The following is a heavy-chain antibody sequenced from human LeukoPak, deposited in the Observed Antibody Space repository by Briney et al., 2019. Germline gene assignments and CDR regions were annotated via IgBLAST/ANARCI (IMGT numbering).Heavy chain of an antibody. CDR3: ARLIPYYYDSSGYFD. Sequence: ASVKVSCKASGYTFTGYYMHWVRQAPGQGLEWMGWINPNSGGTNYAQKFQGRVTMTRDTSISIAYMELSRLRSDDTAVYYCARLIPYYYDSSGYFDWGQGTLVTVSS. CDR1: GYTFTGYY. D-gene: IGHD3-22*01. J-gene: IGHJ4*02. CDR2: INPNSGGT. V-gene: IGHV1-2*02.